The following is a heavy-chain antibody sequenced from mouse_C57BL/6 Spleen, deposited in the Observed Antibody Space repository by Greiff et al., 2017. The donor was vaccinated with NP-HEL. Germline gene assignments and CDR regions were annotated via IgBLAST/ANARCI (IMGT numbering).Heavy chain of an antibody. Sequence: QVQLQQPGAELVKPGASVKMSCKASGYTFTSYWITWVKQRPGQGLEWIGDIYPGSGSTNYNEKFKSKATLTVDTSSSTAYMQLSSLTSEDSAVYYCAGGRDNYDYAMDYWGQGTSVTVSS. CDR2: IYPGSGST. V-gene: IGHV1-55*01. D-gene: IGHD1-3*01. CDR1: GYTFTSYW. CDR3: AGGRDNYDYAMDY. J-gene: IGHJ4*01.